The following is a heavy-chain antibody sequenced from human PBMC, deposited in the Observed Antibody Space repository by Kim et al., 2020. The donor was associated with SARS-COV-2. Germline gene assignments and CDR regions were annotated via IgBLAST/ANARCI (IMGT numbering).Heavy chain of an antibody. Sequence: GGSLRLSCAASGFTFSSYWMHWVRQAPGKGLVWVSRINSDGSSTSYADSVKGRFTISRDNAKNTLYLQMNSLRAEDTAVYYCARGGAYYDFWSGYWLGWGQGTLVTVSS. D-gene: IGHD3-3*01. CDR1: GFTFSSYW. CDR2: INSDGSST. CDR3: ARGGAYYDFWSGYWLG. J-gene: IGHJ4*02. V-gene: IGHV3-74*01.